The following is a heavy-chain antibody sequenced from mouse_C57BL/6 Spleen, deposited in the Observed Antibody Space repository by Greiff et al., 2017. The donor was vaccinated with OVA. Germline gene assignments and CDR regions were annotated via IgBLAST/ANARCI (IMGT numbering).Heavy chain of an antibody. CDR1: GYSITSGYY. D-gene: IGHD1-1*01. Sequence: ESGPGLVKPSQSLSLTCSVTGYSITSGYYWHWIRQFPGNKLEWMGYISYDGSNNYNPSLKNRISITRDTSKNQFFLKLNSVTTEDTATYYCAKYYGSPRYFDVWGTGTTVTVSS. V-gene: IGHV3-6*01. CDR2: ISYDGSN. CDR3: AKYYGSPRYFDV. J-gene: IGHJ1*03.